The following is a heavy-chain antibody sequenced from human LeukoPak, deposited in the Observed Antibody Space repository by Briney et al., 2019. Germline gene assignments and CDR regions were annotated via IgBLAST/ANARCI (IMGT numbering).Heavy chain of an antibody. CDR3: AREWDIVVVVAATPYNWFDP. D-gene: IGHD2-15*01. J-gene: IGHJ5*02. Sequence: PSETLSLTCTVSGGSISSYYWSWIRQPAGKGLEWIGRIYTSGSTNYNPPLKSRVTMSVDTSKNQFSLKLSSVTAADTAVYYCAREWDIVVVVAATPYNWFDPWGQGTLVTVSS. V-gene: IGHV4-4*07. CDR1: GGSISSYY. CDR2: IYTSGST.